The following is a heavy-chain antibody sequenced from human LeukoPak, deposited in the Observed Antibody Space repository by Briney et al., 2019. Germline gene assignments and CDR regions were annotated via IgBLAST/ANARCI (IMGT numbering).Heavy chain of an antibody. CDR2: IIPILGIA. Sequence: GASVKVSCKASGGTFSSYAISWVRQAPGQGLEWMGRIIPILGIANYAQKFQGRVTITADKSTSTAYMELSSLRSEDTAVYYCARDQVVVTATPSYYFDYWGQGTLVTVSS. D-gene: IGHD2-21*02. CDR1: GGTFSSYA. J-gene: IGHJ4*02. CDR3: ARDQVVVTATPSYYFDY. V-gene: IGHV1-69*04.